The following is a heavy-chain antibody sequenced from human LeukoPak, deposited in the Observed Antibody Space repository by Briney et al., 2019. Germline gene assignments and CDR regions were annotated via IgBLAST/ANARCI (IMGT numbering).Heavy chain of an antibody. CDR1: GGSISSYY. J-gene: IGHJ6*03. D-gene: IGHD3-10*01. V-gene: IGHV4-59*01. CDR2: IYYSGST. CDR3: ARAFSGSGSYYSEMLYYYYYMDV. Sequence: TSETLSLTCTVSGGSISSYYWSWIRQPPGKGLEWIGYIYYSGSTSYNPSLKSRVTISVDTSKNQISLKLNSVTAADTAVYYCARAFSGSGSYYSEMLYYYYYMDVWGKGTTVTISS.